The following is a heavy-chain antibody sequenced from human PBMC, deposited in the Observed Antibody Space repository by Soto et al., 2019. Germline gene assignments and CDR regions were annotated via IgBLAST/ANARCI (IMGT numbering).Heavy chain of an antibody. CDR3: ARAGENYGSGTFSPPLRYYFNS. V-gene: IGHV1-46*01. CDR2: INPSGGRT. Sequence: QVQLVQSGTEVTKPEASVKVSCKASGYTFTTHYMHWVRQAPGQGLEWMGIINPSGGRTTYALKFQGRVTMTSDTSTNTVYVELTSLRSEDTAIYFCARAGENYGSGTFSPPLRYYFNSWGQGTLVTVSS. J-gene: IGHJ4*02. CDR1: GYTFTTHY. D-gene: IGHD3-10*01.